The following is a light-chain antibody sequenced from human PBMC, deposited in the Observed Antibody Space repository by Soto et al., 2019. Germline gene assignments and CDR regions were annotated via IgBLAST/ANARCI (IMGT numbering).Light chain of an antibody. CDR1: RGISSY. CDR2: SAS. J-gene: IGKJ5*01. CDR3: QQLNSYPQP. Sequence: IELTQKTSSLSASVGARVTLTCQASRGISSYLAWYQQKPGKPPKLLVYSASTLQSGVPSRFSGSGSGPDFTLTISSLQPEDSATYFCQQLNSYPQPFGQG. V-gene: IGKV1-9*01.